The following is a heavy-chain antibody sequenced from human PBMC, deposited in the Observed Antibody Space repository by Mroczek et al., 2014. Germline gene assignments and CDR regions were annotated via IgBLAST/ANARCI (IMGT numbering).Heavy chain of an antibody. CDR1: GFSLSTSGVG. V-gene: IGHV2-5*01. CDR3: ARSGTGKVVVPAAILERGYYYYMDV. J-gene: IGHJ6*03. CDR2: IYWNDDK. Sequence: ETGPTLVKPTQTLTLTCTFSGFSLSTSGVGVGWIRQPPGKALEWLALIYWNDDKRYSPSLKSRLTITKDTSKNQVVLTMTNMDPVDTATYYCARSGTGKVVVPAAILERGYYYYMDVWGKGT. D-gene: IGHD2-2*02.